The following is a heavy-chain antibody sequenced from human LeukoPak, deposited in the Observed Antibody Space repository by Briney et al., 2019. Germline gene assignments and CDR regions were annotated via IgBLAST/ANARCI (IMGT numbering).Heavy chain of an antibody. V-gene: IGHV4-34*01. J-gene: IGHJ3*02. CDR1: GGSFSGYY. Sequence: SETLSLTCAVYGGSFSGYYWSWIRQPPGKGLEWIGEINHSGSTNYNPSLKSRVNISVDTSKNQFSLKLSSVTAADTAVYYCARMYYDFWSGYSPDAFDIWGQGTMVTVSS. CDR3: ARMYYDFWSGYSPDAFDI. CDR2: INHSGST. D-gene: IGHD3-3*01.